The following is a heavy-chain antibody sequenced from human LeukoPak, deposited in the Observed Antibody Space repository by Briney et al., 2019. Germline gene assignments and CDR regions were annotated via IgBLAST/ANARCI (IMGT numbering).Heavy chain of an antibody. V-gene: IGHV4-34*01. Sequence: GSLRLSCVASEFTFSDYAMSWVRQAPGKGLEWIGEVNLQGSTNYNPSLMRRVAISVDTSANHVSLQLTSVTAADTAVYYCAREGGPYRPLDYSGQGTLVTVSS. CDR1: EFTFSDYA. CDR2: VNLQGST. CDR3: AREGGPYRPLDY. J-gene: IGHJ4*02.